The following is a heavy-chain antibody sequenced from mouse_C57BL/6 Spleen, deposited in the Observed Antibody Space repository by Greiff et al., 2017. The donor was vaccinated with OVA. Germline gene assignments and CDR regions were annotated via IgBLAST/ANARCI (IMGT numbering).Heavy chain of an antibody. CDR3: ARSINYYGSLDY. CDR2: IYPGSGST. CDR1: GYTFTSYW. V-gene: IGHV1-55*01. D-gene: IGHD1-1*01. Sequence: VQLQQPGAELVKPGASVKMSCKASGYTFTSYWITWVKQRPGQGLEWIGDIYPGSGSTNYNEKFKSKATLTVDTSSSTAYMQLSSLTSEDSAVYYCARSINYYGSLDYWGQGTSVIVSS. J-gene: IGHJ4*01.